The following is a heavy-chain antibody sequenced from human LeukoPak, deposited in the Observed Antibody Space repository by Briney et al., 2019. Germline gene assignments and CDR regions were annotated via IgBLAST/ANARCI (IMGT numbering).Heavy chain of an antibody. CDR2: IKQDGSEK. V-gene: IGHV3-7*01. CDR1: GFTFSSYW. J-gene: IGHJ4*02. D-gene: IGHD4-23*01. CDR3: AKDNKRWRSFDY. Sequence: PGGSLRLSCAASGFTFSSYWMSWVRQAPGKGLKWVANIKQDGSEKYYVDSVKGRFTISRDNAKNSLYLQMNSLRAEDTAVYYCAKDNKRWRSFDYWGQGTLVTVSS.